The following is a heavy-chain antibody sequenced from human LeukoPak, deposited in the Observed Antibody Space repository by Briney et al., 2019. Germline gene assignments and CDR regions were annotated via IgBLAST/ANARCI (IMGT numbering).Heavy chain of an antibody. D-gene: IGHD3-10*01. J-gene: IGHJ4*02. Sequence: ASVKVSCKASGGTFSSYAISWVRQAPGQGLEWMGWINPNSGGTNYAQKFQGRVTMTRDTSISTAYMELSRLRSDDTAVYYCARRPGGLDYWGQGTLVTVSS. CDR2: INPNSGGT. CDR3: ARRPGGLDY. V-gene: IGHV1-2*02. CDR1: GGTFSSYA.